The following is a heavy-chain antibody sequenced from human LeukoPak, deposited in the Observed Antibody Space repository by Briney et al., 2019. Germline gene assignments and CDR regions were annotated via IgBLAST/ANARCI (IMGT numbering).Heavy chain of an antibody. J-gene: IGHJ4*02. CDR3: ARGRPLAAADGGQPPDY. D-gene: IGHD6-13*01. CDR1: RFTFSSYS. CDR2: ISSSSSYI. Sequence: PGGSLRLSCAASRFTFSSYSMNWVRQAPGKGLEWVSSISSSSSYIYYADSVKGRFTISRDNAKNSLYLQMNSLRAEDTAVYYCARGRPLAAADGGQPPDYWGQGTLVTVSS. V-gene: IGHV3-21*01.